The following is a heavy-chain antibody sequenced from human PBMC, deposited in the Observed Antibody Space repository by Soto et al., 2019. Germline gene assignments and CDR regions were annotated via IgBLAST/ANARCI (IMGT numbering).Heavy chain of an antibody. J-gene: IGHJ6*02. Sequence: GESLKISCKGSGYSFTSYWIGWVRQMPGKGLEWMGIIYPGDSDTRYSPSFQGQVTISADKSISTAYLQWSSLKASDTAMYYCASGYCSGGSCYSPVHYGIDVWGQGTTVTVSS. CDR2: IYPGDSDT. CDR3: ASGYCSGGSCYSPVHYGIDV. V-gene: IGHV5-51*01. D-gene: IGHD2-15*01. CDR1: GYSFTSYW.